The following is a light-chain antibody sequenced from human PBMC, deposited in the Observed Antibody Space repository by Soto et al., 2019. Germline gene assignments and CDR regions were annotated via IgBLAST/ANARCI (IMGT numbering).Light chain of an antibody. CDR2: DAS. CDR1: QSIGSY. CDR3: QLRSNWPPTWT. J-gene: IGKJ1*01. V-gene: IGKV3-11*01. Sequence: EIVLTQSPATLSLSPGERATLSCRASQSIGSYLAWYQQKPGQAPRLLIYDASNRATGIPARFSGSGSGTDFTLTISSLKPEDFAVYYCQLRSNWPPTWTFGQGTKVESK.